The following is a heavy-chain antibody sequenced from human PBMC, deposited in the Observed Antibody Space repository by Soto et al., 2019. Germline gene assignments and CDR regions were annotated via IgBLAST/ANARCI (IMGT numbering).Heavy chain of an antibody. V-gene: IGHV5-10-1*01. Sequence: LKISCKGSGYSFTSYWISWVRQMPGKGLEWMGRIDPSDSYTNYSPSFQGHVTISADKSISTAYLQWSSLKAPDTAMYYCARHVGYDFWSGYRHNYYYGMDVWGQGTTVTVSS. CDR1: GYSFTSYW. CDR3: ARHVGYDFWSGYRHNYYYGMDV. J-gene: IGHJ6*02. CDR2: IDPSDSYT. D-gene: IGHD3-3*01.